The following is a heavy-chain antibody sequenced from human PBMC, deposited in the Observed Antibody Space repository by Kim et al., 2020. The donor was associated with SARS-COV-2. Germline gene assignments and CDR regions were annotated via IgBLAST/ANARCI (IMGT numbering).Heavy chain of an antibody. J-gene: IGHJ3*02. CDR3: VKDEVWYGDYHAFDI. D-gene: IGHD4-17*01. CDR1: GFTFSSYA. Sequence: GGSLRLSCSASGFTFSSYAMHWVRQAPGKGLEYVSAISSNGGSTYYADSVKGRFTISRDNSKNTLYLQMSSLRAEDTAVYYCVKDEVWYGDYHAFDIWGQGTMVTVSS. V-gene: IGHV3-64D*06. CDR2: ISSNGGST.